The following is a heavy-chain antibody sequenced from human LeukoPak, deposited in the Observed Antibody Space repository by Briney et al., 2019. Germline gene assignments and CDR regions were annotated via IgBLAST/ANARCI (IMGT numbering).Heavy chain of an antibody. CDR2: IYSGGST. Sequence: GGSLRLSCAASGFTVSSNYMSWVRQAPGKGLEWVSVIYSGGSTYYADSVKGRFTISRDNSKNTLYLQMNSLRAEDTAVYYCAKDGNYDFWGFDYWGQGTLVTVSS. CDR1: GFTVSSNY. D-gene: IGHD3-3*01. J-gene: IGHJ4*02. V-gene: IGHV3-66*01. CDR3: AKDGNYDFWGFDY.